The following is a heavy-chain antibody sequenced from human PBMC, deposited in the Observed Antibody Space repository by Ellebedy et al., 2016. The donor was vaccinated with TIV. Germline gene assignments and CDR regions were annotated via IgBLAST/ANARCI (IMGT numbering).Heavy chain of an antibody. CDR3: AKLGFDILTGSGGMVV. CDR2: ISGSGEYT. J-gene: IGHJ6*02. Sequence: GESLKISCAASGFTVSNTYMGWVRQAPGKGLDWVSLISGSGEYTYYADSVKGRLTISRDNSMDTLYLQMNSLGVGDTAVYYCAKLGFDILTGSGGMVVWGQGTTVTVSS. D-gene: IGHD3-9*01. V-gene: IGHV3-23*01. CDR1: GFTVSNTY.